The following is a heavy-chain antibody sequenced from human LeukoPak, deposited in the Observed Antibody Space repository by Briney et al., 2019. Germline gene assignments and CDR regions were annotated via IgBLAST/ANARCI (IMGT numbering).Heavy chain of an antibody. CDR1: GYSFTSYW. Sequence: GESLKISCKGSGYSFTSYWIGWVRQMPGKGLECMGIIYPGDSDTRYSPSFQGQVTISADKSISTAYLQWSSLKASDNAMYYCARHGVYGDDEDYYYYYYMDVWGKGITVTVSS. J-gene: IGHJ6*03. CDR2: IYPGDSDT. D-gene: IGHD4-17*01. CDR3: ARHGVYGDDEDYYYYYYMDV. V-gene: IGHV5-51*01.